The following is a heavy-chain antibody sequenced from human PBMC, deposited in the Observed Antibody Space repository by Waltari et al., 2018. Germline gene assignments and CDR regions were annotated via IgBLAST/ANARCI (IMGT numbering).Heavy chain of an antibody. Sequence: EVQLVESGGGLVPRGGSLRLSCAASGFTFSSYWLSCVRQAPGKGLEWVANIKQDGSEKYYVDSVKGRFTISRDNAKNSLYLQMNSLRADDTAVYYCAKGCSGVTCNSGEWGMDVWGQGTTVTVSS. D-gene: IGHD2-15*01. CDR3: AKGCSGVTCNSGEWGMDV. V-gene: IGHV3-7*03. CDR2: IKQDGSEK. CDR1: GFTFSSYW. J-gene: IGHJ6*02.